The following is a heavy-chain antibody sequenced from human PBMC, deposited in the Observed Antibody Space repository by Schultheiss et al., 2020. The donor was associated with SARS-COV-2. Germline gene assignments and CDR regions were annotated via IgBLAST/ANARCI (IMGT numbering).Heavy chain of an antibody. CDR3: AGTAYYYDSSGYR. CDR1: GYTFTSYD. CDR2: FIPILGKT. V-gene: IGHV1-69*11. D-gene: IGHD3-22*01. Sequence: QVSCKASGYTFTSYDINWVRQATGQGLEWMGRFIPILGKTKYAQKFQGRVTITADESTSTAYMELSSLRSEDTAVYYCAGTAYYYDSSGYRWGRGTLVTVSS. J-gene: IGHJ2*01.